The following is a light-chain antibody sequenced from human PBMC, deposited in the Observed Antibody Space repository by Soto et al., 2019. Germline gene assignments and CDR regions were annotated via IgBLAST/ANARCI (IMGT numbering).Light chain of an antibody. J-gene: IGKJ1*01. CDR3: QHSYSSPPWT. V-gene: IGKV1-39*01. Sequence: DIQMTQSPSSLSASVGDRVTISCRASQSISTYLNWYQQKPGTAPKLLIYRASSVKSGVPPRFSGSGSGRDFTLTISSLRPEDIATDFCQHSYSSPPWTFGQGTKVEVK. CDR2: RAS. CDR1: QSISTY.